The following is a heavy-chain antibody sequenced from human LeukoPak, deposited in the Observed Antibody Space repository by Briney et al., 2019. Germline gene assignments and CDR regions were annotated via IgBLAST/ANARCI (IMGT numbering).Heavy chain of an antibody. J-gene: IGHJ4*02. Sequence: ASVRVSCKASGYTFTGYYMHWVRQAPGQGLEWMGWINPNSGGTNYAQKFQGRVTMTRDTSISTAYMELSRLRSDDTAVYYCVRVYSSSSWELDYWGQGTLVTVSS. V-gene: IGHV1-2*02. D-gene: IGHD6-6*01. CDR2: INPNSGGT. CDR1: GYTFTGYY. CDR3: VRVYSSSSWELDY.